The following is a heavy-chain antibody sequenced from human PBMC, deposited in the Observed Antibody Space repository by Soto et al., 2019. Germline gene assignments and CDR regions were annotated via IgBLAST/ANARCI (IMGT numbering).Heavy chain of an antibody. D-gene: IGHD6-6*01. CDR1: GYTFSSYD. CDR3: ARGYDSSSTFDYYYYYGMDV. CDR2: MNPNSGNT. Sequence: QVQLVQSGAEVKKPGASVKVSCKASGYTFSSYDINWVRQATGQGLEWMGWMNPNSGNTGYAQKFQGRVTMTRNTSISTAYMELSSLRSEDTAVYYCARGYDSSSTFDYYYYYGMDVWGQGTTVTVSS. V-gene: IGHV1-8*01. J-gene: IGHJ6*02.